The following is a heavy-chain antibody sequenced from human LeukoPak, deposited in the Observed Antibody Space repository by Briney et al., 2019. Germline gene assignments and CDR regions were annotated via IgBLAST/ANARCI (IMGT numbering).Heavy chain of an antibody. D-gene: IGHD2-15*01. CDR3: ARSEGSFCSGANCHAFDI. Sequence: SETLSLTCAVSGYSISSGYYWGWIRQPPGKGVEWIGSIYHSGSTYYNPSLKSRVTISVDTSKNQFSLKLSSVTAADTALYYCARSEGSFCSGANCHAFDIWGQGAMVTVSS. CDR2: IYHSGST. CDR1: GYSISSGYY. J-gene: IGHJ3*02. V-gene: IGHV4-38-2*01.